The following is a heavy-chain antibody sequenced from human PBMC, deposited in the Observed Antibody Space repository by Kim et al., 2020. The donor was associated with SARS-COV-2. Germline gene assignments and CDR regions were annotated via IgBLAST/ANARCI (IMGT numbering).Heavy chain of an antibody. J-gene: IGHJ4*02. D-gene: IGHD2-15*01. CDR3: ARLTGYCSGGSCPLGY. CDR2: IIPIFGTA. Sequence: SVKVSCKASGGTFSSYAISWVRQAPGQGLEWMGGIIPIFGTANYAQKFQGRVTITADESTSTAYMELSSLRSEDTAVYYCARLTGYCSGGSCPLGYWGQGTLVTVSS. V-gene: IGHV1-69*13. CDR1: GGTFSSYA.